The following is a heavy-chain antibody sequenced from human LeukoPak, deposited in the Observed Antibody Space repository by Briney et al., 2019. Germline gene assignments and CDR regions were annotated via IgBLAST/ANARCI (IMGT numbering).Heavy chain of an antibody. CDR2: ISDDGSYT. CDR1: GFSFSSHW. Sequence: GGSLRLSCAASGFSFSSHWVHWVRQAPGKGLVGGSRISDDGSYTSNVDSVKGRFTISRDNVNNMLYLHMNSLRAEDTAVYYCASFGISWRSSYWGQGTLVTVSS. CDR3: ASFGISWRSSY. D-gene: IGHD2-21*01. V-gene: IGHV3-74*01. J-gene: IGHJ4*02.